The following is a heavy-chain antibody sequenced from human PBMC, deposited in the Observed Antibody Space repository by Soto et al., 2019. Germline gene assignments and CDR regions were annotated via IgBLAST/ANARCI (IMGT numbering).Heavy chain of an antibody. CDR2: VYHSGST. Sequence: SETLSLTCAVSGGSVSSNDWWSWVRQPPGKGLEWIGEVYHSGSTNYNPSLKSRVTISVDKSKNQFSLKLSSVTAADTAVYYCARSERRLPLYWGQRTLVTVSS. J-gene: IGHJ4*02. CDR3: ARSERRLPLY. V-gene: IGHV4-4*02. CDR1: GGSVSSNDW.